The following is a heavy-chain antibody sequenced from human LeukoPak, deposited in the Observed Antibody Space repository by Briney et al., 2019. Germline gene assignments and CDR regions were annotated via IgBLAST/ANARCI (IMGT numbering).Heavy chain of an antibody. Sequence: SETLSLTCAVHGGSFSGYYWSWIRQPPGKGLEWIGEINHSGSTNYNPSLKSRVTISVDTSKNQFSLKLSSVTAADTAVYYCARVNLGYCSSTSCYIGGIDYWGQGTLVTVSS. J-gene: IGHJ4*02. CDR3: ARVNLGYCSSTSCYIGGIDY. D-gene: IGHD2-2*02. CDR2: INHSGST. CDR1: GGSFSGYY. V-gene: IGHV4-34*01.